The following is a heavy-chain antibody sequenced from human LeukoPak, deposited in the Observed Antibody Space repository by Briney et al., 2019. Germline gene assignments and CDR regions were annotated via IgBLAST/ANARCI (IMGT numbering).Heavy chain of an antibody. V-gene: IGHV4-34*01. Sequence: PSETLSLTCAVYGGSFSGYYWSWIRQPPGKGLEWIGEINHSGSANYNPSLKSRVTTSVDTSKNQFSLKLSSVTAADTAVYYCARPTVTTRDGMDVWGQGTTVTVSS. CDR2: INHSGSA. CDR3: ARPTVTTRDGMDV. D-gene: IGHD4-11*01. CDR1: GGSFSGYY. J-gene: IGHJ6*02.